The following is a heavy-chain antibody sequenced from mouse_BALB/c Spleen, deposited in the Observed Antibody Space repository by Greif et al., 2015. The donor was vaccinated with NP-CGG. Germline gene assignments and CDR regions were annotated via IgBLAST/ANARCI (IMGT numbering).Heavy chain of an antibody. V-gene: IGHV1-14*01. D-gene: IGHD1-1*02. CDR1: GYTFTSYV. CDR3: ASGGNRYFDV. Sequence: VHVKQSGPELVKPGASVKMSCKASGYTFTSYVMHWVKQKPGQGLEWIGNINPYNDGTKYNEKFKGKATLTSDKSSSTAYMELSSLTSEDSAVYYCASGGNRYFDVWGAGTTVTVSS. J-gene: IGHJ1*01. CDR2: INPYNDGT.